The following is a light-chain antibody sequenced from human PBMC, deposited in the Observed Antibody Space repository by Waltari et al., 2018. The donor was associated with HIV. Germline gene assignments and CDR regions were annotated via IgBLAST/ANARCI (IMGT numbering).Light chain of an antibody. CDR2: DVS. Sequence: QSALTQPASVSGSPGQSITPSCTGASRDVGRSTYFSWYQHHPCKAPKPIIYDVSNRPSGVSNRFSGSKSGTTASLTIAGLQAEDEADYYCSSYTSSRTVVFGGGTKLTVL. J-gene: IGLJ2*01. CDR1: SRDVGRSTY. V-gene: IGLV2-14*03. CDR3: SSYTSSRTVV.